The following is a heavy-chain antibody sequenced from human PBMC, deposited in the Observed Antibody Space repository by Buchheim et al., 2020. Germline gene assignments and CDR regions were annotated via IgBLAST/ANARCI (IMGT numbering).Heavy chain of an antibody. Sequence: EVQLLESGGGLVQSGGSLRLSCAASGFTFSSSAMSWVRQAPGKGLEWVSVISGSGDSTYFADSVKGRFTISRGNSKNTMYPQMNSLRAEDTAVYYCAKIKWSTSSYFDFWGQGTL. J-gene: IGHJ4*02. CDR1: GFTFSSSA. CDR2: ISGSGDST. D-gene: IGHD5-12*01. V-gene: IGHV3-23*01. CDR3: AKIKWSTSSYFDF.